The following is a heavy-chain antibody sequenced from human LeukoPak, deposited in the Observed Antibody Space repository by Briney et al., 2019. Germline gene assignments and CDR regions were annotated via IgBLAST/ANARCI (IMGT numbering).Heavy chain of an antibody. J-gene: IGHJ6*03. Sequence: SETLSLTCTVSGGSISSYYWSWIRPPAGKGLEWIGRIYTSGSTNYNPSLKSRVTMSVDTSKNQFSLKLSSVTAADTAVYYCARANWHEYDYYYYYMDVWGKGTTVTVSS. CDR3: ARANWHEYDYYYYYMDV. CDR2: IYTSGST. D-gene: IGHD6-6*01. CDR1: GGSISSYY. V-gene: IGHV4-4*07.